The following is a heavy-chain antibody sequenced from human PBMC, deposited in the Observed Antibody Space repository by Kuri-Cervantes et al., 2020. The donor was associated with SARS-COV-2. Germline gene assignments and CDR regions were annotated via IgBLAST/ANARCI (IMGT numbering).Heavy chain of an antibody. J-gene: IGHJ4*02. CDR1: GFSLSNARMG. Sequence: SGPTLVKPTETLTLTCTVSGFSLSNARMGVSWIRQPPGKALEWLAHIFSNDEKSYSTSLKSRLTISKDTSKSQVVLTMTNMDPVDTATYYCAWTYDFWSGSYYFDYWGQRTLVTVSS. D-gene: IGHD3-3*01. V-gene: IGHV2-26*04. CDR2: IFSNDEK. CDR3: AWTYDFWSGSYYFDY.